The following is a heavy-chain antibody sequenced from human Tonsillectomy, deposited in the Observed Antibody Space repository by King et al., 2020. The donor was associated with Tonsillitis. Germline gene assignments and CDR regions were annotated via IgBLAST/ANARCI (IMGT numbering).Heavy chain of an antibody. J-gene: IGHJ4*02. CDR3: AGEMHY. CDR2: ISDDGSKK. Sequence: VQLVESGGGVVQPGRSLRLSCAVSAFTFSSHGMHWVRQAPGKGLEWVAVISDDGSKKYFADSVKGRFTISRDNSKNTLYLQMNSLRAEDTAVYYCAGEMHYWGQGTLVTVSS. CDR1: AFTFSSHG. V-gene: IGHV3-30*03.